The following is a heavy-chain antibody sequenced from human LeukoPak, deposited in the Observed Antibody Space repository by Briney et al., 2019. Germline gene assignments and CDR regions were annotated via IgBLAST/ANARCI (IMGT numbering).Heavy chain of an antibody. CDR3: ARGASGSYEGDAFDI. D-gene: IGHD1-26*01. J-gene: IGHJ3*02. V-gene: IGHV5-51*01. CDR1: GYSFTNYW. Sequence: GESLKISCQGSGYSFTNYWIGWVRQMPGKGLEWMGIIYPGDSATRYSPSFHGQVTISADKSITTAYLQWSSLKASDTAMYYCARGASGSYEGDAFDIWGQGTTVTVSS. CDR2: IYPGDSAT.